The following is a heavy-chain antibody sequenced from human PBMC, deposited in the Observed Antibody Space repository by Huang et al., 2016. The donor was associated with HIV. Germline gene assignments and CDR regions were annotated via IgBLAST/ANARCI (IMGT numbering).Heavy chain of an antibody. Sequence: QVQLVESGGGVVQPGGSLRRSCVTSQFTFNKYGMHWVRQGPGQGLEWVAFIRNDGGNIYYSDSIKGRFIISRDNSNNTLFLQMNSLRLDDTGKYYCAKDRFGSDWGRGTLVIVSS. CDR2: IRNDGGNI. J-gene: IGHJ4*02. D-gene: IGHD3-10*01. CDR1: QFTFNKYG. V-gene: IGHV3-30*02. CDR3: AKDRFGSD.